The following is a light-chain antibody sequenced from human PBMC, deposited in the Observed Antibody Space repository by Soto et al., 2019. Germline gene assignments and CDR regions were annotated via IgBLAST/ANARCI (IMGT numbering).Light chain of an antibody. V-gene: IGKV3-20*01. J-gene: IGKJ4*01. CDR1: QSVSSSW. CDR3: QQSGSSPP. Sequence: IRLKKSPGTLSLYPGGRATLSCRASQSVSSSWLAWYQQKPGPAPRLLMYDASNRATGIPARFSGSGSGTDFTLTISSLEPEDFAVYYCQQSGSSPPFGGGTKVDIK. CDR2: DAS.